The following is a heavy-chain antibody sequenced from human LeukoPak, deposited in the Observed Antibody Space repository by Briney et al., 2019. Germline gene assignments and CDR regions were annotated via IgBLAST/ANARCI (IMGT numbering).Heavy chain of an antibody. CDR1: GFTVSSNY. J-gene: IGHJ6*04. D-gene: IGHD2-2*01. CDR3: ARAGYCSSTSCYTFYGMDV. V-gene: IGHV3-53*01. Sequence: GGSLRLSCAASGFTVSSNYMSWVRQAPGKGLEWVSVIYSGGSTYYADSVKGRFTISRDNSKNTLYLQMNSLRAEDTAVYYCARAGYCSSTSCYTFYGMDVWGKGTTVTVSS. CDR2: IYSGGST.